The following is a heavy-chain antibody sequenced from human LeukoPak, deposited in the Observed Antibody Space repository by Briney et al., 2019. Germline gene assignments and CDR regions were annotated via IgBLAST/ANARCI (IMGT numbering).Heavy chain of an antibody. CDR2: IYYSGST. Sequence: SETLSLTCTVSGGSISSFYWSWLRQSPGKGLEWIGYIYYSGSTNYNPSLKSRVNISVDTSKNQFSLNLTSVTAADTAVYYCARQGSGTRANFDHWGQGTLVTVSS. J-gene: IGHJ4*02. V-gene: IGHV4-59*01. CDR1: GGSISSFY. D-gene: IGHD3-3*01. CDR3: ARQGSGTRANFDH.